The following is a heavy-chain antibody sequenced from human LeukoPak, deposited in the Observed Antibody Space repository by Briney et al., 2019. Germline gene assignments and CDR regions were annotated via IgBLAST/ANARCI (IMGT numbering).Heavy chain of an antibody. CDR2: ISSSSSYI. CDR3: VRDGSSWGNFDY. Sequence: GGSLRLSCAASGFTFSSYSMNWVRQAPGKGLEWVSSISSSSSYIYYADSVKGRFTISRDNSKNTLYLQMNSLRAEDTAVYYCVRDGSSWGNFDYWGQGTLDSVSS. V-gene: IGHV3-21*01. D-gene: IGHD7-27*01. CDR1: GFTFSSYS. J-gene: IGHJ4*02.